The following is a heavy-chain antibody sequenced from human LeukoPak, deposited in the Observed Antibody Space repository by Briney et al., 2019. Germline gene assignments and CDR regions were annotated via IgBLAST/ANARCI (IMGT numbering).Heavy chain of an antibody. CDR2: INHSGST. J-gene: IGHJ5*02. CDR3: ARGGYYGSGNDFRFDP. CDR1: GGSISSGSYY. V-gene: IGHV4-61*10. D-gene: IGHD3-10*01. Sequence: SETLSLTCTVSGGSISSGSYYWSWIRQPAGKGLEWIGEINHSGSTNYNPSLKSRVTISVDTSKNQFSLKLTSVTAADTAVYFCARGGYYGSGNDFRFDPWGQGTLVTVSS.